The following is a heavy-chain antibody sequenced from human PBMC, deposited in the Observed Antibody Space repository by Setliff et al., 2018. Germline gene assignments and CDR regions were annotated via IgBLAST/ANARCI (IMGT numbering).Heavy chain of an antibody. J-gene: IGHJ1*01. CDR1: GFTFSNAW. V-gene: IGHV3-48*01. CDR2: ISFSSSTI. Sequence: GGSLRLSCAASGFTFSNAWMSWVRQAPGKGLEWVSYISFSSSTIYYADSVKGRFTISRDNAKNSLYLQMNSLRAEDTAVYYCARDHGELGQERRTHFFRHWGQGTLVTVSS. CDR3: ARDHGELGQERRTHFFRH. D-gene: IGHD1-1*01.